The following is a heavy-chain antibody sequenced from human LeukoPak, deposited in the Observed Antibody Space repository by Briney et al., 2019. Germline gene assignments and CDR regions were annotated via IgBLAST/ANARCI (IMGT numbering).Heavy chain of an antibody. D-gene: IGHD2-15*01. CDR2: IYYNGNT. V-gene: IGHV4-59*08. CDR1: VGSISSTY. Sequence: SSETLSLTCTVSVGSISSTYWTWIRQPPGKGLEWIGYIYYNGNTNYSPSLKSRVTISLDTSKNQFSLKLSSVTAADTAVYYCARHRIXXXXAFDIWGQGXMVTVS. CDR3: ARHRIXXXXAFDI. J-gene: IGHJ3*02.